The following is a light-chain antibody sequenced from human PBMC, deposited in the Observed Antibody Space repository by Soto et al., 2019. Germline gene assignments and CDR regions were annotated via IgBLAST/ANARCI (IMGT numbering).Light chain of an antibody. V-gene: IGLV1-51*01. J-gene: IGLJ1*01. CDR2: DND. Sequence: QSVFTQPPSVSAAPGQTVTISCSGSGSNIGHNYVSWYQHLPAVAPKLLIYDNDKRPSGTPDRFSGSKSATSATLGITGLQTGDEAEYYCGAWATSLSAYVVGTGTKLTVL. CDR3: GAWATSLSAYV. CDR1: GSNIGHNY.